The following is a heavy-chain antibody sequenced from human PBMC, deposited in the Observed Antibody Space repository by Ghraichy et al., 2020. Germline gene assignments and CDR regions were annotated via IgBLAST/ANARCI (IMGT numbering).Heavy chain of an antibody. CDR3: VRSVWNYVRGPDFDY. Sequence: ASVKVSCKASGYTFTSYGISWVRQAPGQGLEWMGWISAYNGNTNYAQKLQGRVTMTTDTSTSTAYMELRSLRSDDTAVYYCVRSVWNYVRGPDFDYWGQGTLVTVSS. CDR2: ISAYNGNT. J-gene: IGHJ4*02. V-gene: IGHV1-18*04. CDR1: GYTFTSYG. D-gene: IGHD1-7*01.